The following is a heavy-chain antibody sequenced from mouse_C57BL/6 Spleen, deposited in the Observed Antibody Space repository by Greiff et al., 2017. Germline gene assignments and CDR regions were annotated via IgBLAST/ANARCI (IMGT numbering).Heavy chain of an antibody. CDR2: IRLKSDNYAT. D-gene: IGHD2-4*01. CDR3: TDYDGVYYAMDY. Sequence: EVHLVESGGGLVQPGGSMKLSCVASGFTFSNYWMNWVRQSPEKGLEWVAQIRLKSDNYATHYAESVKGRFTISRDDSKSSVYLQMNNLRAEDTGIYYCTDYDGVYYAMDYWGQGTSVTVSS. V-gene: IGHV6-3*01. J-gene: IGHJ4*01. CDR1: GFTFSNYW.